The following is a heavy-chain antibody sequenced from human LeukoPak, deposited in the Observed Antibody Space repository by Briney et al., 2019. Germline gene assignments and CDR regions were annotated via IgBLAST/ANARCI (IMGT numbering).Heavy chain of an antibody. CDR3: ARDRGSRRYNDGYSEY. V-gene: IGHV3-21*01. J-gene: IGHJ4*02. CDR1: GFTFSSYT. D-gene: IGHD5-18*01. Sequence: GGSLRLSCAASGFTFSSYTINGVRQAPGKGLEWVSSISSSGSYIYYADSVKGRFTVSRDNAKNSLYLQMKSLRAEDTAVYYCARDRGSRRYNDGYSEYWGQGTLVTVSS. CDR2: ISSSGSYI.